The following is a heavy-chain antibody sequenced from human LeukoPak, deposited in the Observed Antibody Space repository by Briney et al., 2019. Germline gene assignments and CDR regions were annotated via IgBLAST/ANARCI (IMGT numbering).Heavy chain of an antibody. V-gene: IGHV3-23*01. CDR3: AKRSDYGGNWNHFDY. CDR1: GFTLSTSG. D-gene: IGHD4-23*01. Sequence: PGGSLRLSCAASGFTLSTSGMSWVRQAPGKGLEWVSATSPSGGSTYYADSVKGRFTISRDNSKNTLYLQMNSLRAEDTAVYYCAKRSDYGGNWNHFDYWGQGTLVTVSS. J-gene: IGHJ4*02. CDR2: TSPSGGST.